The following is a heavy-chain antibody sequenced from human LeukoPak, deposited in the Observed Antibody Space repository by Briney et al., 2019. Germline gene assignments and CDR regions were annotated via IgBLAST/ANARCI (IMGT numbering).Heavy chain of an antibody. J-gene: IGHJ4*02. V-gene: IGHV5-51*01. CDR2: IYAADSET. CDR1: GSTFTNSW. D-gene: IGHD1-26*01. CDR3: GRKISGSYYGLDY. Sequence: GAFLQISYKASGSTFTNSWIGWVRPMPGKGLERMGIIYAADSETRYRTSFQGQVTISVDKSISTPYLQWSSLKASDTAMYYCGRKISGSYYGLDYWGQGTLVTVSS.